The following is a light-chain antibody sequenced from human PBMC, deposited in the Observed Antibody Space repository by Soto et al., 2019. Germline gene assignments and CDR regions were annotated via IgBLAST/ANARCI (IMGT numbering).Light chain of an antibody. Sequence: PGERATLSCRASQTVSSSYLAWYQQKPGQTPRLLIYGASSRATGIPDRFSGSGSGTDFSLTISRLEPEDSAVYYCQQYGSFGGGTKVDI. V-gene: IGKV3-20*01. CDR1: QTVSSSY. CDR3: QQYGS. CDR2: GAS. J-gene: IGKJ4*01.